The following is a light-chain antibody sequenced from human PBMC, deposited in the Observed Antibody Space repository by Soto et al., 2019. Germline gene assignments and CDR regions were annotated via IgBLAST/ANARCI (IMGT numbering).Light chain of an antibody. CDR2: TSS. V-gene: IGKV1-39*01. CDR1: QSIGRN. Sequence: DIQMTQSPASLSSSVGDRVTISCRASQSIGRNLNWYQQKPGKAPTLLIFTSSSLQSGVPSRFSGSGSGTDFILTISSLQPEDFATYYCQQSFRSPITFGQGTRLEIK. CDR3: QQSFRSPIT. J-gene: IGKJ5*01.